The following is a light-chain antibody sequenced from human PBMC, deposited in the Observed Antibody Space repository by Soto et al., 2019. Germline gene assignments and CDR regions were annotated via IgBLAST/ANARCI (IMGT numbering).Light chain of an antibody. CDR2: RAS. CDR1: QSVDSL. Sequence: EIVMTQSPATLSVSPGETATLSCKTSQSVDSLLAWYQQKPGQAPRLLIYRASTRTTGIPARFSGSGSGTEFTLTINSLQSEDFAVYYCKQYNNWTITFGQGTRLEIK. V-gene: IGKV3-15*01. CDR3: KQYNNWTIT. J-gene: IGKJ5*01.